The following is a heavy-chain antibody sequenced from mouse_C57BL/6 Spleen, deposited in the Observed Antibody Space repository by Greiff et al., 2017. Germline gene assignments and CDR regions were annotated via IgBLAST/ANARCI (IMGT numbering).Heavy chain of an antibody. Sequence: QVQLQQPGAELVMPGASVKLSCKASGYTFTSYWMHWVKQRPGQGLEWIGEIHPSDSITNYNQKFKGKSTLTVDKSSSTAYMQLSSLTSEDSAVYDCAREEGKASAWFADWGQGTLVTVSA. J-gene: IGHJ3*01. CDR3: AREEGKASAWFAD. V-gene: IGHV1-69*01. CDR1: GYTFTSYW. D-gene: IGHD2-1*01. CDR2: IHPSDSIT.